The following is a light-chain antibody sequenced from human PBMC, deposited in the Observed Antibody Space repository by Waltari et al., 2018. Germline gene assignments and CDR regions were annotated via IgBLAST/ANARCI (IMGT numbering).Light chain of an antibody. V-gene: IGKV4-1*01. Sequence: DLVMTQSLDHLAVSLGDSATINCTSGQSLLYSADNKNYLAWYQQKPGQPPKLLIYWASTRESGVPDRFSGSGSGTDFTLTISSLQAEDVAVYYCQQYYSNPFFGGGTKVEIK. CDR3: QQYYSNPF. J-gene: IGKJ4*01. CDR2: WAS. CDR1: QSLLYSADNKNY.